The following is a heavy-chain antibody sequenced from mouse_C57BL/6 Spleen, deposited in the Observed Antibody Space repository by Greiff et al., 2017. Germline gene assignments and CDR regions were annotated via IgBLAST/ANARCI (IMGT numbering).Heavy chain of an antibody. CDR1: GYTFTSYW. Sequence: VQLKQSGAELVKPGASVKMSCKASGYTFTSYWITWVKQRPGQGLEWIGDIYPGSGSTNYNEKFKSKATLTVDTSSSTAYMQLSSLTSEDSAVYYCASALTVFDYWGQGTTLTVSS. J-gene: IGHJ2*01. CDR3: ASALTVFDY. V-gene: IGHV1-55*01. CDR2: IYPGSGST. D-gene: IGHD4-1*01.